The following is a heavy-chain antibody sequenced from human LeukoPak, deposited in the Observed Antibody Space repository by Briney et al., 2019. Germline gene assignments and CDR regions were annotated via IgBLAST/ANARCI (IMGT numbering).Heavy chain of an antibody. CDR2: INPSGGST. J-gene: IGHJ4*02. Sequence: ASVKVSCKASGYTFTSYYMHWVRQAPGQGLEWMGIINPSGGSTSYAQKFQGRVTMTRNTSISTAYMELSSLRSEDTAVYYCARDGGSGGSHRGQGTLVTVSS. V-gene: IGHV1-46*01. CDR3: ARDGGSGGSH. D-gene: IGHD3-10*01. CDR1: GYTFTSYY.